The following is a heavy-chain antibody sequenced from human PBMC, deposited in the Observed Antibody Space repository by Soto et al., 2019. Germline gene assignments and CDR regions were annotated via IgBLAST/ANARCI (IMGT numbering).Heavy chain of an antibody. CDR2: INPNSGGT. D-gene: IGHD1-26*01. J-gene: IGHJ4*02. CDR1: GYTFTGYY. V-gene: IGHV1-2*04. CDR3: ASAKTSGPGGGTTTSFDY. Sequence: ASVKVSCKASGYTFTGYYMHWVRQAPGQGLEWMGWINPNSGGTNYAQKFQGWVTMTRDTSISTAYMELSRLRSDDTAVYYCASAKTSGPGGGTTTSFDYWGQRTLVTVSS.